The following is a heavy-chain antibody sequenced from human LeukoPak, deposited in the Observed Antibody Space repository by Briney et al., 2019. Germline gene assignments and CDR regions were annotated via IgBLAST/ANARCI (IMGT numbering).Heavy chain of an antibody. CDR1: GGSISSGSYY. Sequence: PSQTLSLTCTVSGGSISSGSYYWSWIRQPAGKGLEWIGRIYTSGSTNYNPSLKSQVTISVDTSKNQFSLKLSSVTAADTAVYYCARAQCSGGSCYYFDYWGQGTLVTVSS. CDR3: ARAQCSGGSCYYFDY. J-gene: IGHJ4*02. CDR2: IYTSGST. V-gene: IGHV4-61*02. D-gene: IGHD2-15*01.